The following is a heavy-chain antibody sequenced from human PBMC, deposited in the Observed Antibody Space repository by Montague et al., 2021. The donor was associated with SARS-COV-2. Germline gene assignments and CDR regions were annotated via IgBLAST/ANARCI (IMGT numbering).Heavy chain of an antibody. V-gene: IGHV4-39*01. J-gene: IGHJ5*02. D-gene: IGHD1-26*01. CDR2: ISYTGST. Sequence: SETLSLTCSVSGDSMSGSNSYWGWIRQPPGKGLESIGSISYTGSTSYNASLKGRVTMSVDTSKNEFSLRLSSVTASDTAVYYCARLYIQKTLVGASRRRWFDPWGQGTLVTVSS. CDR1: GDSMSGSNSY. CDR3: ARLYIQKTLVGASRRRWFDP.